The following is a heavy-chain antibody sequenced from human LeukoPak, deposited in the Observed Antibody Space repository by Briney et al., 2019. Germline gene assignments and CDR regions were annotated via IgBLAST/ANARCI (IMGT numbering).Heavy chain of an antibody. CDR2: ISAYNGNT. CDR1: GYTFTSYS. J-gene: IGHJ6*02. CDR3: ARVGYYDFWSGYYYYGMDV. Sequence: ASVKVSCKASGYTFTSYSISWVRQAPGQGLEWMGWISAYNGNTNYAQKLQGRVTMTTDTSTSTAYMELRSLRSDDTAVYYCARVGYYDFWSGYYYYGMDVWGQGTTVTVSS. D-gene: IGHD3-3*01. V-gene: IGHV1-18*01.